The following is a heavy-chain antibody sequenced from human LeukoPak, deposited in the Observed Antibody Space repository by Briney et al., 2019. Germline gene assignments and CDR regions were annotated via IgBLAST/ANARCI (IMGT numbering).Heavy chain of an antibody. V-gene: IGHV3-30*04. CDR3: ARISEEADYYGMDV. D-gene: IGHD3-16*02. CDR1: GFILSSYA. Sequence: HPGRSLRLSCAASGFILSSYAMHWVRQTPGKGLEWVSVISYDGANRYYADSVRGRFTISRDISKNTLYLQMNSLRGEDTAVYYCARISEEADYYGMDVWGKGTTVTASS. J-gene: IGHJ6*04. CDR2: ISYDGANR.